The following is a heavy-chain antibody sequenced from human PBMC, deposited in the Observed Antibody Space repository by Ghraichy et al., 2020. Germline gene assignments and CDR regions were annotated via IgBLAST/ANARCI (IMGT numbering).Heavy chain of an antibody. V-gene: IGHV4-34*01. CDR3: ATKAPVSYHFDY. D-gene: IGHD2-2*01. CDR2: LNHGGGT. J-gene: IGHJ4*02. CDR1: GGSFSGYY. Sequence: SETLSLTCAVYGGSFSGYYWCWSCQSPGKGPEWIGELNHGGGTNYNPSLKSRVSISIDTSKNHFSLRLTSVTAADRAVYYCATKAPVSYHFDYWGQGTLVTVSS.